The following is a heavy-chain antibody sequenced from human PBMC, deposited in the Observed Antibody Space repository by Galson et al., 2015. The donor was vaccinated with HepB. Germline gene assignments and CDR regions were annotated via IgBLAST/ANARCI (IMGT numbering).Heavy chain of an antibody. CDR3: GRVAGTIYYYGMDV. J-gene: IGHJ6*02. D-gene: IGHD6-19*01. CDR1: GDSVSSNSAA. Sequence: CAISGDSVSSNSAAWNWIRRSPLRGLEWLGRTYYRSKWYSDYAVSVRSRVTINPDTSKNQFSLQLKSVTPEDTAVYYCGRVAGTIYYYGMDVWGQGTTVTVSS. CDR2: TYYRSKWYS. V-gene: IGHV6-1*01.